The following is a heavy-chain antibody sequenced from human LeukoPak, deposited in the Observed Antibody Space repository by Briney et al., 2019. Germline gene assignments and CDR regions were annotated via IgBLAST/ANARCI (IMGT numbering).Heavy chain of an antibody. J-gene: IGHJ3*02. Sequence: SETLSLTCAVYGGSFSGYYWNWIRQPPGKGLEWLGEVNHSGSTNYNPSLKSRVTISVDTSKNQFSLKLSSVTAADTAAYYCARTAMVRGVIMHAFDIWGQGTMVTVSS. CDR3: ARTAMVRGVIMHAFDI. CDR1: GGSFSGYY. D-gene: IGHD3-10*01. CDR2: VNHSGST. V-gene: IGHV4-34*01.